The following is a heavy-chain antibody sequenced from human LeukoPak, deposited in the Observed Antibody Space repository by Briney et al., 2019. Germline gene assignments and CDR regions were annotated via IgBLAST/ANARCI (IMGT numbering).Heavy chain of an antibody. V-gene: IGHV4-30-4*08. CDR2: IYYSGST. D-gene: IGHD3-10*01. J-gene: IGHJ4*02. Sequence: SQTLSLTCTVSGVSVTSGGYYWNWIRQPPGKGLEWIGYIYYSGSTYYNPSLKSRVTISVDTSKNQFSLKLSSVTAADTAVYYCASLLWFGELYYWGQGTLVTVSS. CDR1: GVSVTSGGYY. CDR3: ASLLWFGELYY.